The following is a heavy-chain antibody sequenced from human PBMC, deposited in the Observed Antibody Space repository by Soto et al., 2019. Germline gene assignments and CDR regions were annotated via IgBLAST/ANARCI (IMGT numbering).Heavy chain of an antibody. V-gene: IGHV4-59*01. CDR3: ARHCSGGSCSRRDAFDI. D-gene: IGHD2-15*01. J-gene: IGHJ3*02. Sequence: SETLSLTCAVHGGSFRDCYLIWIRQPPGKGLEWIGYIYYSGSTNYNPSLKSRVTISVDTSKNQFSLELTSVTAADTAVYYCARHCSGGSCSRRDAFDIWGQGTMVTV. CDR2: IYYSGST. CDR1: GGSFRDCY.